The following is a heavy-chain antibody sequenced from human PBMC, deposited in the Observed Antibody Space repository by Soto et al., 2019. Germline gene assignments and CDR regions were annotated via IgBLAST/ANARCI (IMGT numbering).Heavy chain of an antibody. CDR1: GFTFGTYW. CDR2: IQQDGSER. Sequence: EVQLVESGGGLVPPGESLRLSCAVSGFTFGTYWMNWVRQAPGKGLEWVANIQQDGSERYYVDSVKGRFTISRDNAKNSLSLQMNSLRAEDTAVYYCARGYSRIDYWGQGTLDTVSS. J-gene: IGHJ4*02. V-gene: IGHV3-7*01. D-gene: IGHD2-21*01. CDR3: ARGYSRIDY.